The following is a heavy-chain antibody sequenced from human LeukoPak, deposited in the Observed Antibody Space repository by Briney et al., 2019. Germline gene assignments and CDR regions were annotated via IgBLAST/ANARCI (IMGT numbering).Heavy chain of an antibody. Sequence: ASVKVSCKAAGYTFTSYDINWVRQATGQGLEWLGWMNPSSGNTGYAQKFQGRVTMTRDTSISTAYMELSSLRSEDTAVYYCARGTRYFDWLLDYWGQGTLVTVSS. V-gene: IGHV1-8*01. D-gene: IGHD3-9*01. CDR1: GYTFTSYD. J-gene: IGHJ4*02. CDR2: MNPSSGNT. CDR3: ARGTRYFDWLLDY.